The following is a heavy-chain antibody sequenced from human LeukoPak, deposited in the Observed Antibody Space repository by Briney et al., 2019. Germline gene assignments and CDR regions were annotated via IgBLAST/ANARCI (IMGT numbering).Heavy chain of an antibody. J-gene: IGHJ6*03. CDR3: ARHNYGSGSYYNVRYYYYYMDV. D-gene: IGHD3-10*01. V-gene: IGHV4-39*01. CDR2: IYYSGST. CDR1: GGSISSSSYY. Sequence: SETLSLTCTVSGGSISSSSYYWGWIRQPPGKGLEWIGSIYYSGSTYYNPSLKSRVTISVDTSKNQFSLKLSSVTAADTAVYYCARHNYGSGSYYNVRYYYYYMDVWGKGTTVTISS.